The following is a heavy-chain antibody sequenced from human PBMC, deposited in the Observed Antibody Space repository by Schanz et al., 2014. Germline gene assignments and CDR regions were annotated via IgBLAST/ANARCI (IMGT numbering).Heavy chain of an antibody. V-gene: IGHV3-23*01. D-gene: IGHD2-21*01. J-gene: IGHJ4*02. CDR1: GFNFNTYA. CDR2: LTEGGGGT. CDR3: AKSKSQLPLFDY. Sequence: EVQLLESGGGLAQPGGSLRLACAASGFNFNTYAMSWVRQAPGKGLEWVSGLTEGGGGTDYTDAVKGRFTISRDSSKNTLYLQMNSLRADDTAVYYCAKSKSQLPLFDYWGQGTLVAVSS.